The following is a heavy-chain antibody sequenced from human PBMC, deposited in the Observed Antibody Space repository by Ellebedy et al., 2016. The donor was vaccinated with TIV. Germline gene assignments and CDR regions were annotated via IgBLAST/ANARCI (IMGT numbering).Heavy chain of an antibody. CDR1: GFTFSSYA. V-gene: IGHV3-30*04. CDR2: ISYDGSNK. J-gene: IGHJ4*02. D-gene: IGHD2-21*02. Sequence: PGGSLRLSCAASGFTFSSYAMHWVRQAPGKGLEWVAVISYDGSNKYYADSVKGRFTISRDNSKNTLYLQMNSLRAEDTAVYYCARELSIVVVTAPLDYWGQGTLVTVSS. CDR3: ARELSIVVVTAPLDY.